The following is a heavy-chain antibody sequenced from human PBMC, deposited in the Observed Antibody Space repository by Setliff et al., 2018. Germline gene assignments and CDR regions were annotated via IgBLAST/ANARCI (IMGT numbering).Heavy chain of an antibody. J-gene: IGHJ5*01. CDR2: IYYSGTT. CDR3: VKPTWAGEVSSPFAFWFES. CDR1: GGSITSRSYY. V-gene: IGHV4-39*01. Sequence: SETLSLTCSVSGGSITSRSYYWGWIRQSPGKGLEWLGTIYYSGTTNYNSSLRSRVSISTDTSKNEFSLRLSSVTAADTAVYYCVKPTWAGEVSSPFAFWFESWGQGTLVTVSS. D-gene: IGHD3-3*01.